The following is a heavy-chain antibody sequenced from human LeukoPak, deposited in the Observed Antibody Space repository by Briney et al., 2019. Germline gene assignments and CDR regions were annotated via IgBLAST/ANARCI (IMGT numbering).Heavy chain of an antibody. CDR1: GYTFTSYY. CDR3: AREGGATTGFDY. Sequence: GASVKVSCKASGYTFTSYYMHWVRQAPGQGLEWMGRINPNSGGTNYAQKFQGRVTMTRDTSISTAYMDLSRLRSDDTAVYYCAREGGATTGFDYWGQGTLVTVSS. J-gene: IGHJ4*02. D-gene: IGHD1-14*01. CDR2: INPNSGGT. V-gene: IGHV1-2*06.